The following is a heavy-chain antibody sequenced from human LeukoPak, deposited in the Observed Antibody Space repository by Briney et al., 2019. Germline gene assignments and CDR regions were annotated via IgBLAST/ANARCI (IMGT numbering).Heavy chain of an antibody. CDR3: ARGYYDSSGFFYFDY. Sequence: PSETLSLTCTVSGGSISSSSYYWGWIRQPPGKGLEWIGSIYYSGSTYYNPSLKSRVIISVDTSKNQFSLKLSSVTAADTAVYYCARGYYDSSGFFYFDYWGQGTLVTVSS. CDR2: IYYSGST. V-gene: IGHV4-39*07. CDR1: GGSISSSSYY. D-gene: IGHD3-22*01. J-gene: IGHJ4*02.